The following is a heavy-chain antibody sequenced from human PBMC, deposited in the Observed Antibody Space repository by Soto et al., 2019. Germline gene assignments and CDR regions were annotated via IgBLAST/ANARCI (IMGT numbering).Heavy chain of an antibody. V-gene: IGHV3-7*01. Sequence: GGSLRLSCAASGFTFSSYWMSWVRQAPGKGLEWVANIKQDGSEKYYVDSVKGRFTISRDNAKNSLYLQMNSLRAEDTAVYYCARERGRDGYKYNWFDPWGQGTLVTVSS. J-gene: IGHJ5*02. CDR2: IKQDGSEK. CDR3: ARERGRDGYKYNWFDP. D-gene: IGHD5-12*01. CDR1: GFTFSSYW.